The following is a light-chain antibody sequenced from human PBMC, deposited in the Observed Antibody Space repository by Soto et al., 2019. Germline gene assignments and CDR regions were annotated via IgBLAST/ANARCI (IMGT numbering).Light chain of an antibody. CDR2: DAS. CDR3: QQRSNWPPTWT. CDR1: QSVSTY. Sequence: EIVLTQSPPTLSLSPGERATLSCRASQSVSTYLAWYQQKPGQAPRLLIYDASTRATGIPARFSGSGSGTDFTLTISSLEPEDFAVYYCQQRSNWPPTWTFDQGTKVEIK. J-gene: IGKJ1*01. V-gene: IGKV3-11*01.